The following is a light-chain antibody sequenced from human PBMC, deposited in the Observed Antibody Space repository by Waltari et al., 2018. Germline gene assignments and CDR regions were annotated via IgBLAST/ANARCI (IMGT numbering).Light chain of an antibody. V-gene: IGKV1-16*02. J-gene: IGKJ4*01. CDR3: QQYSSYPLT. CDR2: SAS. Sequence: DIQMTQSPSSVSASIGDRVTITCRASQDIRNFLGWFQQKPGKAPKSLISSASNLLSGVPSKFRGSGSGTDFTLTISSLQPDDFATYYCQQYSSYPLTFGGGTTVEI. CDR1: QDIRNF.